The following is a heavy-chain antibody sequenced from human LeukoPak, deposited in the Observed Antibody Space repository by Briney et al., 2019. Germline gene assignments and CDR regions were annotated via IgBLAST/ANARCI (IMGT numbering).Heavy chain of an antibody. CDR2: IVKDESEE. V-gene: IGHV3-7*01. Sequence: GGSLRLSCAASGFTFSNYWMTWVRQAPGQGLEWVANIVKDESEEHYVDSVKGRFTISRDNAKNSVYLQMNSMRTEDTAVYYCASHFWFRFDSWGQRTLLT. CDR1: GFTFSNYW. CDR3: ASHFWFRFDS. D-gene: IGHD3-3*02. J-gene: IGHJ5*01.